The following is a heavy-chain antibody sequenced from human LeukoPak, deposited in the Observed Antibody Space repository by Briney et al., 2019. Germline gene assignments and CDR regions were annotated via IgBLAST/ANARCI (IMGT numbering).Heavy chain of an antibody. J-gene: IGHJ4*02. CDR3: TTGLFWSGEFSV. CDR2: IKSKTDGGTI. V-gene: IGHV3-15*01. D-gene: IGHD3-10*01. CDR1: GFTFSNAW. Sequence: GGSLRLSCAASGFTFSNAWMSWVRQAPEKGLEWVGRIKSKTDGGTIDYAAPVKGRFTISRDDSKNTLYQQMNSLKSEDTALYYCTTGLFWSGEFSVWGQGILVTVSS.